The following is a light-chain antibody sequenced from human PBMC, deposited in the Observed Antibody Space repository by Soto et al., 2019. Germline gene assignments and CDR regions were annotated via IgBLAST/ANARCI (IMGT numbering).Light chain of an antibody. V-gene: IGLV1-40*01. CDR1: SSNIGAGYD. CDR3: TAYSGIRNWGL. J-gene: IGLJ1*01. CDR2: DNT. Sequence: QSVLTQPPSVSGAPGQRVTISCSGSSSNIGAGYDAHWYQQLPGAAPKLLIFDNTNRPSGVPDRFSGSKSGNTASLTISGLQAGDEADYYCTAYSGIRNWGLFGTGTKVTVL.